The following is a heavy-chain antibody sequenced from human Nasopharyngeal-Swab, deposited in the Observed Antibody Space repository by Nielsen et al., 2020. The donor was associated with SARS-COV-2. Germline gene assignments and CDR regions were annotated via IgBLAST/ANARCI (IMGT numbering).Heavy chain of an antibody. V-gene: IGHV5-51*01. D-gene: IGHD3-16*01. Sequence: GESLKISCKGSGYSFTSYWIGWVRQMPGKGLEWMGIIYPGDSDTRYSPSFQGQVTISADKSISTAYLQWSSLKASDTAMYYCARIGEGVYYYYGMDVWGQGTTVTSP. CDR3: ARIGEGVYYYYGMDV. J-gene: IGHJ6*02. CDR2: IYPGDSDT. CDR1: GYSFTSYW.